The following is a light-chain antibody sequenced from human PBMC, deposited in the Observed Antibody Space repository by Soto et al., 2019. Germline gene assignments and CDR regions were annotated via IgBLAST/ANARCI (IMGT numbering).Light chain of an antibody. CDR3: SSFTTSSTFV. Sequence: QSALTQPASVSGSPGQSITISCTGTGSDVGGYSYVSWFQQHPGKAPKLIIYDVNNWPSGVSDRFSGSKSGNTASLTISGLQPEDEADYYCSSFTTSSTFVFGTGTKVTVL. J-gene: IGLJ1*01. CDR2: DVN. V-gene: IGLV2-14*03. CDR1: GSDVGGYSY.